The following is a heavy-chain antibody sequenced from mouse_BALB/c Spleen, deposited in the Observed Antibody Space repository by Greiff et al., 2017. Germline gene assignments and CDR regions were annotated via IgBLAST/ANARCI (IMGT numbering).Heavy chain of an antibody. J-gene: IGHJ2*01. V-gene: IGHV1-69*02. CDR1: GYTFTSYW. D-gene: IGHD1-1*01. CDR3: ASYYYGSSSTLYYFDY. CDR2: IDPSDSYT. Sequence: VQLQQPGAELVKPGASVKLSCKASGYTFTSYWMHWVKQRPGQGLEWIGEIDPSDSYTNYNQKFKGKATLTVDKSSSTAYMQLSSLTSEDSAVYYCASYYYGSSSTLYYFDYWGQGTTLTVSS.